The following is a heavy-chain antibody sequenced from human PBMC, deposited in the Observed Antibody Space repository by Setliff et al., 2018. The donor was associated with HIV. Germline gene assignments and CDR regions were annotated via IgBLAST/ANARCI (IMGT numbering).Heavy chain of an antibody. V-gene: IGHV4-39*01. CDR2: VSQSGST. CDR3: ARVPVPGANWFDP. Sequence: SETLSLTCSVSGVSINRTDHYWGWIRQSPGKSLEWIGSVSQSGSTYYNPSLKSRITISVDRSKNLFSLKLISETAADQGVYYCARVPVPGANWFDPWGLGTLVTVSS. J-gene: IGHJ5*02. CDR1: GVSINRTDHY.